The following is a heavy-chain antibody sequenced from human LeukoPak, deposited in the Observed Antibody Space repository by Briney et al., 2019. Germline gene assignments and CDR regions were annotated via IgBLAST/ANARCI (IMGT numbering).Heavy chain of an antibody. V-gene: IGHV1-46*01. D-gene: IGHD3-22*01. Sequence: ASVKVSCKASGYTFTSYYMHWVRQAPGQGLEWMGIINPSGGSTSYAQKFQGRVTMTTDTSTSTAYMELRSLTSDDTAVYYCARRARFDSSGYYAYWGQGTLVTVSS. CDR1: GYTFTSYY. CDR3: ARRARFDSSGYYAY. J-gene: IGHJ4*02. CDR2: INPSGGST.